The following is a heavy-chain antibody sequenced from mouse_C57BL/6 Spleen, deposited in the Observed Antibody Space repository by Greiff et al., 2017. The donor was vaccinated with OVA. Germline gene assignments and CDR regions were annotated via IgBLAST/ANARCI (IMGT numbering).Heavy chain of an antibody. CDR3: AESGYGSSGGYCYFDV. CDR2: IHPNSGST. D-gene: IGHD1-1*01. V-gene: IGHV1-64*01. Sequence: QVQLQQPGAELVKPGASVKLSCKASGYTFTSYWMHWVKQRPGQGLEWIGMIHPNSGSTNYNEKFKSKATLTVDKSSSTAYMQLSSLASEDSAVYSAAESGYGSSGGYCYFDVWGTGTTVTVSS. J-gene: IGHJ1*03. CDR1: GYTFTSYW.